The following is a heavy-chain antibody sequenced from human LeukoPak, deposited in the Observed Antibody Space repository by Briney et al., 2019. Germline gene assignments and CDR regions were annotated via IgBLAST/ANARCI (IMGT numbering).Heavy chain of an antibody. D-gene: IGHD6-13*01. Sequence: ASVKVSCKASGYTFASYGINWVRQAPGQGLGWMGWISTYNGDTNYARKLHDRVTMTTDTSTSTAYMELRSLTSDDTAVYYCARDTGIAAARYWYFGLWGRGTLVTVSS. CDR2: ISTYNGDT. CDR3: ARDTGIAAARYWYFGL. CDR1: GYTFASYG. J-gene: IGHJ2*01. V-gene: IGHV1-18*01.